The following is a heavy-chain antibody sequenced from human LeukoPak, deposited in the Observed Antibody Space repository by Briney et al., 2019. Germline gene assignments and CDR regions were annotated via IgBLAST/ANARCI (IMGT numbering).Heavy chain of an antibody. D-gene: IGHD3-10*01. CDR3: ARGSIGAPHHFDY. CDR1: GYTFNTYG. CDR2: INTNTGNP. V-gene: IGHV7-4-1*02. Sequence: ASVKVSFKASGYTFNTYGRNWVRQAPGQGLEWMGWINTNTGNPTYAQCFTGRFVFSLDTSVSTAYLQISSLKAADTAVYYCARGSIGAPHHFDYWGQGTLVTVSS. J-gene: IGHJ4*02.